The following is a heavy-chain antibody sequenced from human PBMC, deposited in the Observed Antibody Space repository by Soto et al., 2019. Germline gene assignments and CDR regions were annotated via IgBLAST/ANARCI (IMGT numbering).Heavy chain of an antibody. Sequence: ASVKVSCKASGYTFTSYGISWVRQAPGQGLEWMGWISAYNGNTNYAQKLQGRVTMTTDTSTSTAYMELRSLRSDDTAVYYCARDLYNWNDWGSWFDPWGQGTLVTVSS. J-gene: IGHJ5*02. CDR2: ISAYNGNT. D-gene: IGHD1-20*01. CDR3: ARDLYNWNDWGSWFDP. CDR1: GYTFTSYG. V-gene: IGHV1-18*01.